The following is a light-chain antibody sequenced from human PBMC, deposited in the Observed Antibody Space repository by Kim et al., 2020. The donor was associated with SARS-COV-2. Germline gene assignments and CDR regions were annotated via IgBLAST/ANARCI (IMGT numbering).Light chain of an antibody. CDR3: NSRDSSGNHHVV. CDR2: GKN. V-gene: IGLV3-19*01. J-gene: IGLJ2*01. Sequence: SSELTQDPAVSVAVGQTVRITCQGDSLRSYYASWYQQKPGQAPVLVIYGKNNRPSGIPDRFSGSSSGNTASLTITGAQAEDEADYYCNSRDSSGNHHVVF. CDR1: SLRSYY.